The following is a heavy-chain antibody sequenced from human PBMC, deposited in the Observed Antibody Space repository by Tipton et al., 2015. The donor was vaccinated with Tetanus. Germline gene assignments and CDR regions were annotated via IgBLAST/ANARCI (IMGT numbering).Heavy chain of an antibody. D-gene: IGHD2-2*01. J-gene: IGHJ4*02. V-gene: IGHV1-3*01. Sequence: QLVQSGAEVKKPGASVKVSCKASGYTFTSYAMHWVRQAPGQRLEWMGWINAGNGNTKYSQKFQGRVTITRDTSASTAYMELSSLRSEDTAVYYCARGIVVVPAANHELTFGGRSLGYWGQGTLVTVSS. CDR1: GYTFTSYA. CDR2: INAGNGNT. CDR3: ARGIVVVPAANHELTFGGRSLGY.